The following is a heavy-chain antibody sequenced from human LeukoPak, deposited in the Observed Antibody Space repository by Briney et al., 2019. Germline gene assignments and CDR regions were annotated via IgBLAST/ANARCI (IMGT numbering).Heavy chain of an antibody. CDR2: INHSGST. J-gene: IGHJ4*02. Sequence: SETLSLTCAVYGGSFSGYYWSWIRQPPGKGLEWIGEINHSGSTNYNPSLKSRVTISVDTSKNQFSLKLSSVTAADTAVYYCARDQRRARLSIPANRAPFDYWGQGTLVTVSS. V-gene: IGHV4-34*01. CDR3: ARDQRRARLSIPANRAPFDY. D-gene: IGHD2/OR15-2a*01. CDR1: GGSFSGYY.